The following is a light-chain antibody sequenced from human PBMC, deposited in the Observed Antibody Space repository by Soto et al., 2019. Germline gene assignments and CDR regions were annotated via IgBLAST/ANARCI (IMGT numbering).Light chain of an antibody. CDR1: NIGYKS. CDR3: QMWDSSSDHHV. V-gene: IGLV3-21*02. CDR2: DDN. Sequence: YYLTHPPSFSVAPGHTAKINCGGNNIGYKSVHWYQQRPGQAPVLVVYDDNRRPSGIPERFSGSNSGNTDTLTISRVEDGDEAEYYCQMWDSSSDHHVFGTGKKV. J-gene: IGLJ1*01.